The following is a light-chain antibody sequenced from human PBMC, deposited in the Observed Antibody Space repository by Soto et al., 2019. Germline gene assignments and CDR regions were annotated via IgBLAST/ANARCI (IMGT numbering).Light chain of an antibody. J-gene: IGLJ1*01. Sequence: QSALTQPRSASGSPGQSITISCTGTSSDVGGYNYVSWYQQHPAKAPKLIIFDVSKRPSGVPNRFSGSKSGNTASLTISGLRAEDEADHYCCSYVGRNTYVFGTGTKVTVL. CDR2: DVS. CDR1: SSDVGGYNY. CDR3: CSYVGRNTYV. V-gene: IGLV2-11*01.